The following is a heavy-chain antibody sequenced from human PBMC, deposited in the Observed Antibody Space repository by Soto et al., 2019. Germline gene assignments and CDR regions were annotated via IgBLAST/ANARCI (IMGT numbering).Heavy chain of an antibody. J-gene: IGHJ5*02. Sequence: EVQLVQSGAEVKKPGESLKISCKGSGYSFTNYWIGWVRQMPGKGLEWMGIIYPGDSDTRYSPSFQGQVTISADKSNSTAYLQWSSLKASDTAMYYCARHVISVVVVAATAPPIGWFDPWGQGTLVTVSS. V-gene: IGHV5-51*01. CDR1: GYSFTNYW. D-gene: IGHD2-15*01. CDR2: IYPGDSDT. CDR3: ARHVISVVVVAATAPPIGWFDP.